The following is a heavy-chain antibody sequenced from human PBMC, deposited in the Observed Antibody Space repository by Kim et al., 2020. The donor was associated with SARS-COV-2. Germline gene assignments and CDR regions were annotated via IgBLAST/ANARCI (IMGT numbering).Heavy chain of an antibody. D-gene: IGHD6-13*01. CDR1: GFTFSSYG. CDR2: IWYDGSNK. V-gene: IGHV3-33*01. Sequence: GGSLRLSCAASGFTFSSYGMHWVRQAPGKGLEWVAVIWYDGSNKYYADSVKGRFTISRDNSKNALYLQMNSLRDEDTAVYYCARGGIAAAGTDYFDYWGQRTLVTVSS. J-gene: IGHJ4*02. CDR3: ARGGIAAAGTDYFDY.